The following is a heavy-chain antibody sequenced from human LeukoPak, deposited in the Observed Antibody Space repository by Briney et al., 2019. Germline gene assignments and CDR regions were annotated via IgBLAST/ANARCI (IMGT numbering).Heavy chain of an antibody. CDR1: GFTFSSYE. J-gene: IGHJ4*02. CDR2: ISGSGGST. Sequence: GGSLRLSCAVSGFTFSSYEMNWVRQAPGKGLEWVSAISGSGGSTYYADSVKGRFTISRDNSKNTLYLQMNSLRAEDTAVYYCAKKGPAVTMPGYYFDYWGQGTLVTVSS. CDR3: AKKGPAVTMPGYYFDY. V-gene: IGHV3-23*01. D-gene: IGHD4-17*01.